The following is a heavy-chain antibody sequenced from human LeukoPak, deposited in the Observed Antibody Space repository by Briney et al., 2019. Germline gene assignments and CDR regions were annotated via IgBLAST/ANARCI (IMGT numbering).Heavy chain of an antibody. J-gene: IGHJ3*02. D-gene: IGHD6-19*01. Sequence: GSVEVSCKASGYTFTSYAMNWVRQAPGQGLEWMGWINTNTGNPTYAQGFTGRFVFSLDASVSTAYLQISSLKAEDTAVYYCARRLTRGSGSVAFDIWGQGTMVTVSS. CDR2: INTNTGNP. V-gene: IGHV7-4-1*02. CDR1: GYTFTSYA. CDR3: ARRLTRGSGSVAFDI.